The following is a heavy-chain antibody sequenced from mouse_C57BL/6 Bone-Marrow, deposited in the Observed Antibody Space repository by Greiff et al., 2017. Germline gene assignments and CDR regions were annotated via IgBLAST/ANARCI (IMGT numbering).Heavy chain of an antibody. J-gene: IGHJ4*01. Sequence: EVQLQQSGPELVKPGASVKISCKASGYTFTDYYMNWVKQSHGKSLEWIGDINPNNGGTSYNQKFKGKATLTVDKSSSTAYMELRSLTSEDSAVYYCASYSNFNYYAMDYWGQGTSGTVSS. V-gene: IGHV1-26*01. D-gene: IGHD2-5*01. CDR3: ASYSNFNYYAMDY. CDR1: GYTFTDYY. CDR2: INPNNGGT.